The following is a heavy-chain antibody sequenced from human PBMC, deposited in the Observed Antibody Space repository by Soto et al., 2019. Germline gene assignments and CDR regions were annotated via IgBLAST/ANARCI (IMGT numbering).Heavy chain of an antibody. CDR1: GFTFYNFA. D-gene: IGHD6-13*01. CDR2: ISGSGGGT. CDR3: AKDPEPYSSPNCFDP. Sequence: EVPLLESGGTLVQPGGSLRLSCAASGFTFYNFAMSWVRQAPGKGLEWVSSISGSGGGTYYADSVKGRFTTSRDNSKNTLYLQMNSLRVEDTAIYYCAKDPEPYSSPNCFDPWGQGTLVTVSP. J-gene: IGHJ5*02. V-gene: IGHV3-23*01.